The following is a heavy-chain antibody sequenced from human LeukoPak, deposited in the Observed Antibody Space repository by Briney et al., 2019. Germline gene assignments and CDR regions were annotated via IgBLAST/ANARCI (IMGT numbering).Heavy chain of an antibody. Sequence: SETLSLTCTVSGGSISSYYWSWIRQPPGKGLEWIGYIYYSGSTNYNPSLKSRVTISVDTSKNQFSLKLSSVTAADTAVYYCARIPFQYDILTGYYYYYMDVWGKGTTVTVSS. CDR1: GGSISSYY. V-gene: IGHV4-59*01. CDR2: IYYSGST. CDR3: ARIPFQYDILTGYYYYYMDV. J-gene: IGHJ6*03. D-gene: IGHD3-9*01.